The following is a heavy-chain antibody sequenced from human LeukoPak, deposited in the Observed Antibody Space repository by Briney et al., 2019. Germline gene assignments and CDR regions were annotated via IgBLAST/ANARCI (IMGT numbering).Heavy chain of an antibody. V-gene: IGHV1-2*02. Sequence: ASVKVSCTASGYTFTSYYMHWVRQAPGQGLEWMGWINPNSGGTNYAQKFQGRVTMTRDTSISTAYMELSRLRSDDTAVYYCAREVRYYGSGSSEPHLQWLVPPGYWGQGTLVTVSS. CDR1: GYTFTSYY. D-gene: IGHD3-10*01. CDR2: INPNSGGT. J-gene: IGHJ4*02. CDR3: AREVRYYGSGSSEPHLQWLVPPGY.